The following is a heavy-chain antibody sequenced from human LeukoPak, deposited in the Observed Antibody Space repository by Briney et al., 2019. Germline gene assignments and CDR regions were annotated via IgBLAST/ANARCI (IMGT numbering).Heavy chain of an antibody. CDR3: ARARYFDWLGLDY. CDR1: GGSISGYY. V-gene: IGHV4-59*12. D-gene: IGHD3-9*01. Sequence: PSETLSLTCTISGGSISGYYWSWIRQPPGKGLEWIGYIYDSGSTNYNPSLRSRVTISLDTSKNQFSLKLSSVTAADTAVYYCARARYFDWLGLDYWGQGTLVTVSS. J-gene: IGHJ4*02. CDR2: IYDSGST.